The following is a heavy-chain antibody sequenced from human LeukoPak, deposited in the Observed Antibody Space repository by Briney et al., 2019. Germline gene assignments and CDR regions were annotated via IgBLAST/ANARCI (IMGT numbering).Heavy chain of an antibody. CDR3: ARDRDYGAPDY. CDR2: INGDGTSTST. V-gene: IGHV3-74*01. Sequence: PGGSLRLSCAASGFTFRTYWMHWVRQAPGKGLVWVSRINGDGTSTSTSYADSVKGRFTISRDNAKNTLYLHMNTLRAEDTAVYYCARDRDYGAPDYWGQGTLVTVSS. J-gene: IGHJ4*02. D-gene: IGHD4-17*01. CDR1: GFTFRTYW.